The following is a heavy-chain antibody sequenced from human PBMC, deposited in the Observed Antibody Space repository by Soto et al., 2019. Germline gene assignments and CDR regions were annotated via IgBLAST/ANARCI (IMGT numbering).Heavy chain of an antibody. J-gene: IGHJ4*02. CDR2: INHSGST. D-gene: IGHD3-22*01. V-gene: IGHV4-34*01. Sequence: SETLSLTCAVYGGSFSGYYWTWIRQPPGTGLEWIGEINHSGSTNYNPSLKSRVTISVDTSKNQFSLKLSSVTAADTAVYYCARVAEGTYYYDSSGYFDCWGQGTLVTVSS. CDR3: ARVAEGTYYYDSSGYFDC. CDR1: GGSFSGYY.